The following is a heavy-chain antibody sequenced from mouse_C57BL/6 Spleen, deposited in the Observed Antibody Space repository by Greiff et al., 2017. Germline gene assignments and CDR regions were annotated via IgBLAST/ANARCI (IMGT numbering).Heavy chain of an antibody. CDR2: IYPGSGST. D-gene: IGHD3-2*02. V-gene: IGHV1-55*01. Sequence: VQLQQSGAELVKPGASVKMSCKASGYTFTSYWITWVKQRPGQGLEWIGDIYPGSGSTNYNEKFKSKATLTVDTSSSTAYMQLSSLTSEDSAVYYCARYSSGYVPFAYWGQGTLVTVSA. CDR1: GYTFTSYW. CDR3: ARYSSGYVPFAY. J-gene: IGHJ3*01.